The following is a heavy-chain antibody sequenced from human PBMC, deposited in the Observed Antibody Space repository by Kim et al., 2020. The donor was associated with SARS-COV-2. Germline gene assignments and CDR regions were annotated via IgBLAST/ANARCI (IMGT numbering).Heavy chain of an antibody. Sequence: SETLSLTCTVSGGSINNCGYFWTWIRQHPGRGLEWIGYISYAGSTLYNLSLKSRVAISVDTSKNQFSLKLSAVTSADTAVYYCARGRGNIGSYDYYGLDVWGQGTTVTVTS. CDR1: GGSINNCGYF. V-gene: IGHV4-31*03. J-gene: IGHJ6*02. D-gene: IGHD3-10*01. CDR3: ARGRGNIGSYDYYGLDV. CDR2: ISYAGST.